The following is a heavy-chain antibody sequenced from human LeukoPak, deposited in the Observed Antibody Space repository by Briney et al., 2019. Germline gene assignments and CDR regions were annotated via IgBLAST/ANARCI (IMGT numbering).Heavy chain of an antibody. CDR2: IKPDGSGK. V-gene: IGHV3-7*01. D-gene: IGHD6-13*01. J-gene: IGHJ6*02. CDR1: GFTFSSSW. Sequence: GGSLRLSCAASGFTFSSSWMSWVRQAPGKGLEWVTNIKPDGSGKYYVDSVKGRFTISRDNAKNSLYLQMNSLRAEDTAVYYCARDVEKGFSSSWYGGYGMDVWGQGTTVTVSS. CDR3: ARDVEKGFSSSWYGGYGMDV.